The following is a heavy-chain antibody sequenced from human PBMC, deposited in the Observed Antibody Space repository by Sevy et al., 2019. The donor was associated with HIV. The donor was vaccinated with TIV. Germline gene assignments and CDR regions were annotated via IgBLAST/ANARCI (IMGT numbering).Heavy chain of an antibody. Sequence: GGSLRLSCAASGFTVSSNYMSWVRQAPGKGLEWVSVIYSGGSTYYADSVKGRFTISRDNSKNTRYLQMNSLRAEDTAVYYCARELVIAAAGTYYYYGMDVWGQGTTVTVSS. D-gene: IGHD6-13*01. CDR1: GFTVSSNY. CDR3: ARELVIAAAGTYYYYGMDV. V-gene: IGHV3-53*01. J-gene: IGHJ6*02. CDR2: IYSGGST.